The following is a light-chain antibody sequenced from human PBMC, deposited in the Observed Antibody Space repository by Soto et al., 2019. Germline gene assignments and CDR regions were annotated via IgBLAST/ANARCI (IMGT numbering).Light chain of an antibody. V-gene: IGLV2-8*01. J-gene: IGLJ2*01. CDR2: EVS. CDR1: RSDVGGYNY. Sequence: QSVLTQPPSASGSPGQSVTITCTGSRSDVGGYNYVSWYQQHPGKAPKLMIYEVSKRPSGVPDRLSGSKSGNTASLTVSGLQAEDEADYYCSSYGGSNTVVFGGGTKLTVL. CDR3: SSYGGSNTVV.